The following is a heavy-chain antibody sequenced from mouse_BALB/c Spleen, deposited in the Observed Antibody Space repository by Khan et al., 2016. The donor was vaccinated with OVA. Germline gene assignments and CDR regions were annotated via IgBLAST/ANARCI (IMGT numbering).Heavy chain of an antibody. CDR2: ISSGGDYT. D-gene: IGHD4-1*01. V-gene: IGHV5-6*01. CDR3: PSHLTGSFAY. J-gene: IGHJ3*01. Sequence: EVQLVESGGDLVKPGGSLKLSCAASGFTFSSYSMSWVRQTPDKRLEWVATISSGGDYTYYPDNVKGRFTISRDNARNTLYLQMSSLKSEDTAMSYCPSHLTGSFAYWGQGTLVTVSA. CDR1: GFTFSSYS.